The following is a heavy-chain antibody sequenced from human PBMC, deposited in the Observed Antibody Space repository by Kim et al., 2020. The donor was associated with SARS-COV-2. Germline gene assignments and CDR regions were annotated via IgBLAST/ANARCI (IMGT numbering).Heavy chain of an antibody. V-gene: IGHV4-31*03. CDR1: GGSISSGGYY. CDR2: IYYSGST. J-gene: IGHJ2*01. CDR3: ARVGYDILTGYFVFDL. Sequence: SETLSLTCTVSGGSISSGGYYWSWIRQHPGKGLEWIGYIYYSGSTYYNPSLKSRVTISVDTSKNQFSLKLSSVTAADTAVYYCARVGYDILTGYFVFDLWGRGTLVTVSS. D-gene: IGHD3-9*01.